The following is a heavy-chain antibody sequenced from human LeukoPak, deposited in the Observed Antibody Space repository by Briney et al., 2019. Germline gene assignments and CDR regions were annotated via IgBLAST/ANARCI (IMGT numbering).Heavy chain of an antibody. J-gene: IGHJ6*03. CDR1: GGTFSSYA. CDR2: IIPIFGTA. CDR3: ARTSIDSSGWYYYMDV. D-gene: IGHD6-19*01. V-gene: IGHV1-69*05. Sequence: SVKVSCKASGGTFSSYAISWVRQAPGQGLEWMGGIIPIFGTANYAQKFLGRVTITTDESTSTAYMELSSLRSEDTAVYYCARTSIDSSGWYYYMDVWGKGTTVTVSS.